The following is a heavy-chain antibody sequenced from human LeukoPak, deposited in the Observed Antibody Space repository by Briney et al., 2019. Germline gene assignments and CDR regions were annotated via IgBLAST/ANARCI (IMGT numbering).Heavy chain of an antibody. V-gene: IGHV1-24*01. CDR1: GYTLTELS. CDR2: FDPEDGET. D-gene: IGHD2-15*01. Sequence: ASVKVSCKVSGYTLTELSMHWVRQAPGKGLEWMGGFDPEDGETIYAQKFQGRVTMTEDTSTDTAYMELSSLRSEDTAVYYCATTPPRYCSGGSCYSDAFDIWGQGTMVNVSS. CDR3: ATTPPRYCSGGSCYSDAFDI. J-gene: IGHJ3*02.